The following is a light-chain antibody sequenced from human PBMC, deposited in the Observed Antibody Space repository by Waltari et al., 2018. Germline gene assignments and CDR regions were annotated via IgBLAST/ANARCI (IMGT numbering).Light chain of an antibody. J-gene: IGLJ3*02. CDR2: DVS. CDR3: SSYTTTSSWV. CDR1: RGDLGSYNF. Sequence: QSALTPPASVSGSPGQSLTISCTGSRGDLGSYNFFSWYQQEPGRAPKLIVSDVSQRPSGVSNRFSGSKSGNTASLTISGLQAEDEADYYCSSYTTTSSWVFGGGTKLTVL. V-gene: IGLV2-14*01.